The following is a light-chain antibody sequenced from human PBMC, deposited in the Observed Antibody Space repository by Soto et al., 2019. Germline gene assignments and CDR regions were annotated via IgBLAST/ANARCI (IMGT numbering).Light chain of an antibody. Sequence: EIAMTQSPATLSVFPGGRDTLSCRASQSVNNNLDWYQQKPGQAPRLLIYGASTRATGIPDRFSGSGSGTEFTLTISSLQSEDFAVYYCQQYNNSRPLTFGPGTNVDIK. V-gene: IGKV3-15*01. CDR3: QQYNNSRPLT. J-gene: IGKJ3*01. CDR1: QSVNNN. CDR2: GAS.